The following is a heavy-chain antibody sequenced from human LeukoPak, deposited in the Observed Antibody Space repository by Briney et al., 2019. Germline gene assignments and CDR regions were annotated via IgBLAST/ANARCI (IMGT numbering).Heavy chain of an antibody. J-gene: IGHJ3*02. D-gene: IGHD2-21*02. Sequence: GSLRLSCAASGFTFSSYAMHWVRQAPGKGLEWVAVISYDGSNKYYADSVKGRFTISRDNSKNTLYLQMNSLRAEDTAVYYCASSYCGGDCYLGAFDIWGQGTMVTVSS. CDR1: GFTFSSYA. V-gene: IGHV3-30*14. CDR3: ASSYCGGDCYLGAFDI. CDR2: ISYDGSNK.